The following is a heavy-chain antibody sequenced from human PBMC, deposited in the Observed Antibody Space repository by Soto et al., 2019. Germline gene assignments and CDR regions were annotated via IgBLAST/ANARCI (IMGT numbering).Heavy chain of an antibody. J-gene: IGHJ4*02. CDR1: GGSISSPNL. D-gene: IGHD6-13*01. V-gene: IGHV4-4*02. CDR3: ARCIAAAGPIDY. CDR2: IYHSGST. Sequence: SETLSLTCAVSGGSISSPNLWTWVRQPPGKGLEWIGEIYHSGSTNYNPSLKSRVTISVDKSKNQFSLKLSSVTAADTAVYYCARCIAAAGPIDYWGQGTLVTVSS.